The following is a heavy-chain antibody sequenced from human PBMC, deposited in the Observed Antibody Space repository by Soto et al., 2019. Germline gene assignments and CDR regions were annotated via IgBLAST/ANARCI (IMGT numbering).Heavy chain of an antibody. CDR3: ARVVEMATSYFDY. V-gene: IGHV4-39*01. Sequence: QLQLQESGPGLVKPSETLSLTCTVSGGSISSSSYYWGWIRQPPGKGLEWIGSIYYSGSTYYNPSLKSRVTISVDTYKNQCSLKLSSVTAADTAVYYCARVVEMATSYFDYWGQGTLVTVSS. CDR1: GGSISSSSYY. CDR2: IYYSGST. J-gene: IGHJ4*02. D-gene: IGHD2-2*01.